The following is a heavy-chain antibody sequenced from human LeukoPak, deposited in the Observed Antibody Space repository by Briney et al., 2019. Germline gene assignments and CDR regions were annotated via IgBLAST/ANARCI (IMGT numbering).Heavy chain of an antibody. J-gene: IGHJ4*02. D-gene: IGHD3-16*01. CDR2: INPNSGGT. CDR3: AREGREFGPHKLAGFDY. V-gene: IGHV1-2*02. CDR1: GYTFTGYH. Sequence: GASVKVSCKASGYTFTGYHIHWVRQAPGQGLEWMGWINPNSGGTNYAQKFQGRVTLTRDTSITTAYMELSRLRYDDTAVYYCAREGREFGPHKLAGFDYWGQGTLVTVSS.